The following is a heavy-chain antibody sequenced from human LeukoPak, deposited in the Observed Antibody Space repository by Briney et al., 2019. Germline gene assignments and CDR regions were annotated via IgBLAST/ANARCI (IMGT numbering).Heavy chain of an antibody. V-gene: IGHV3-64*01. CDR3: ARVGSGYYTDY. D-gene: IGHD3-3*01. Sequence: GGSLRLSCAASGFTFSSYAMYWVRQAPGKGLEYVSAISSDGGSTYYANSVKGRFTISRDNSKNTLYLQMGSLRAEDMAVYYCARVGSGYYTDYWGQGTLVTVPS. CDR1: GFTFSSYA. CDR2: ISSDGGST. J-gene: IGHJ4*02.